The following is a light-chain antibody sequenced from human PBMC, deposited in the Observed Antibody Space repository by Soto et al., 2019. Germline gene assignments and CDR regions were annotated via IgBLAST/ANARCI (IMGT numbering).Light chain of an antibody. CDR2: STN. J-gene: IGLJ3*02. V-gene: IGLV1-44*01. CDR3: AAWDDSLNGPV. Sequence: QAVVTQPPSASGTPGQRVIISCSGSRSNIGSKSVNWYQQLPGTAPKLLIRSTNQRPSGVPARFSGSKSGTSASLAISGLQSGDEADYHCAAWDDSLNGPVFGGGTKLTVL. CDR1: RSNIGSKS.